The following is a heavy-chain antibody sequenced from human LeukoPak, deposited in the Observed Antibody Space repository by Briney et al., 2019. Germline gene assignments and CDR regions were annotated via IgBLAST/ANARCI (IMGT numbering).Heavy chain of an antibody. CDR1: GGSISSGGYY. V-gene: IGHV4-31*03. CDR3: ARARLAVARGRFDP. CDR2: IYYSGST. Sequence: SETLSLTCTVSGGSISSGGYYWSWIRQHPGKGLEWIGYIYYSGSTYYNPSLKSRVTISVDTSKNQFSLKLSFVTAADTAVYYCARARLAVARGRFDPWGQGTLVTVSS. J-gene: IGHJ5*02. D-gene: IGHD6-19*01.